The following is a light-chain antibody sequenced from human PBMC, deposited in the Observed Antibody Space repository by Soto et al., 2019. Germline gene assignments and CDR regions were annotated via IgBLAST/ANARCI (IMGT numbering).Light chain of an antibody. V-gene: IGKV4-1*01. CDR1: QSVLYSSNNKNF. J-gene: IGKJ1*01. Sequence: DIVLTQSPDSLAVSLGERATINCKSSQSVLYSSNNKNFLTWYQQKPGQPPKLLFYWASTRESGVPGRFSGSGSGTDFTLTISSLKAEDVAVYYCQQYYSAPWTFGQGTKVEIK. CDR3: QQYYSAPWT. CDR2: WAS.